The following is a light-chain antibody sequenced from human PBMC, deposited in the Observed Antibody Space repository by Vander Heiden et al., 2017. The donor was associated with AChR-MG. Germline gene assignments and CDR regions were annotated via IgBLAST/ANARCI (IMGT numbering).Light chain of an antibody. J-gene: IGLJ3*02. CDR1: SMNVGGYNY. Sequence: QSALTQPASVSGSPGQSITLSCTGTSMNVGGYNYVSWYQQHPGKAPKLMIYDVSKRPSGVSNRFSGSKSGNTASLTISGLQAEDEADYYCSSYTSSSPWVFGGGTKLTVL. CDR3: SSYTSSSPWV. CDR2: DVS. V-gene: IGLV2-14*01.